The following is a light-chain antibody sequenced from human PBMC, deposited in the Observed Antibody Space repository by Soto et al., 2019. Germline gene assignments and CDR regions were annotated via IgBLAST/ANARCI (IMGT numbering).Light chain of an antibody. CDR2: DIS. Sequence: DIVLTQFPATLSLSPGERATLSCRASQRVSTYLAWYQWKPGQAPRLLIYDISNRATGIPARFIGSGSGTDFTLTISHLEPEDSAVYYCQQRRAGPRNTFGQGTKLQIK. J-gene: IGKJ2*01. CDR3: QQRRAGPRNT. V-gene: IGKV3-11*01. CDR1: QRVSTY.